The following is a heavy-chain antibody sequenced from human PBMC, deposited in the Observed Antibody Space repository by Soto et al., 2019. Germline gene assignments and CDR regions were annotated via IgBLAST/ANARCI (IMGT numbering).Heavy chain of an antibody. V-gene: IGHV4-34*01. J-gene: IGHJ4*02. CDR3: ARGLRVVPAARFDY. CDR2: INHSGST. Sequence: NPSETLSLTCAVYGGSFSGYYWSWIRQPPGKGLEWIGEINHSGSTNYNPSLKSRVTISVDTSKDQFSLKLSSVTAADTAVYYCARGLRVVPAARFDYWGQGALVTVSS. CDR1: GGSFSGYY. D-gene: IGHD2-2*01.